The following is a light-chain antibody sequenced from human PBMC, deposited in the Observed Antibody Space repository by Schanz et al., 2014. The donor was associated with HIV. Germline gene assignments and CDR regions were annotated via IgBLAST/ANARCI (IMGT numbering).Light chain of an antibody. V-gene: IGLV2-14*03. Sequence: QSALTQPASVSGSPGQSITISCTGTSSDVGGYNYVSWYQHHPGKAPKLMIYDVSKRPSGISYRFSGSKSGNTASLTISGLQAEDEGDYYCSSYTSTNTLVVFGGGTKLTVL. CDR3: SSYTSTNTLVV. J-gene: IGLJ2*01. CDR2: DVS. CDR1: SSDVGGYNY.